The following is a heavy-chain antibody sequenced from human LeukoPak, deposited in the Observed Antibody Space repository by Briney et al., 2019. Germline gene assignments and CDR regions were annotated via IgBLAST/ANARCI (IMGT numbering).Heavy chain of an antibody. CDR3: AKTTTGYSSGRFPGWPVDY. J-gene: IGHJ4*02. V-gene: IGHV3-23*01. CDR1: GFTFSSYA. D-gene: IGHD6-19*01. Sequence: PRRSLRLSCAASGFTFSSYAMYWVRQAPGKGLEWVSGIFGSGGSTHYADSVKGRFTISRDNSKNTVYLQMNSLRAEDTAVYYCAKTTTGYSSGRFPGWPVDYWGQGTLVTVSS. CDR2: IFGSGGST.